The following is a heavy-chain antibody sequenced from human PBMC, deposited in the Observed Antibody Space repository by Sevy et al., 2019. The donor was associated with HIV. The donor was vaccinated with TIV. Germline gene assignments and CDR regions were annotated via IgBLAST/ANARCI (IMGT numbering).Heavy chain of an antibody. D-gene: IGHD1-26*01. CDR2: ISWNSGSI. Sequence: GGSLRLSCAASGFTFDDYAMHWVRQAPGKGLEWVSGISWNSGSIGYADSVKGRFTISRDNAKNTLYLQMNNLRAEDTAVFYCARDLALSGSYSWLAYWGQGTLVTVSS. V-gene: IGHV3-9*01. J-gene: IGHJ4*02. CDR3: ARDLALSGSYSWLAY. CDR1: GFTFDDYA.